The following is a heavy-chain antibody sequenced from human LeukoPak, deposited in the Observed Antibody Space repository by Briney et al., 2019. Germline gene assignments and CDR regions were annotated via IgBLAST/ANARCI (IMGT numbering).Heavy chain of an antibody. V-gene: IGHV4-39*02. Sequence: SETLSLTCTVSGGSISSSSYDWGWIRQPPGKGLEWIGEINHLGSTDYNPSLKSRVTISVDTSKNHFSLKLRSVTAADTAVYYCASPATGNKDGFDYWGRGTLVTVSS. D-gene: IGHD6-13*01. CDR1: GGSISSSSYD. CDR2: INHLGST. CDR3: ASPATGNKDGFDY. J-gene: IGHJ4*02.